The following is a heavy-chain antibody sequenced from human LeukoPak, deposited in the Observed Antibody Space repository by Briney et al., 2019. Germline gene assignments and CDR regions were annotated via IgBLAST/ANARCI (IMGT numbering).Heavy chain of an antibody. CDR2: INHSGST. Sequence: SETLSLTCAVYGGSFSGYYWSWIRQPPGKGLEWIGEINHSGSTNYNPSLKSRVTTSVDTSKSQFSLKLNSMTAADTAVYYCARGAQTYYDKAPVDYWGQGTLVTVSS. CDR3: ARGAQTYYDKAPVDY. CDR1: GGSFSGYY. J-gene: IGHJ4*02. D-gene: IGHD3-22*01. V-gene: IGHV4-34*01.